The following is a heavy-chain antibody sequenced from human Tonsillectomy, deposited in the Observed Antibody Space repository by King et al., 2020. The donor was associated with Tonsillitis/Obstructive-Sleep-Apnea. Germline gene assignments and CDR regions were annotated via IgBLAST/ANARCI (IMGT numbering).Heavy chain of an antibody. CDR1: GGSISSYY. CDR3: ARDGGYCSSTSCYKKEVWIDP. J-gene: IGHJ5*02. D-gene: IGHD2-2*03. CDR2: IYYSGST. Sequence: VQLQESGPGLVKPSETLSLTCTVSGGSISSYYWSWIRQPPGKGLEWIGYIYYSGSTNYNPSLKSRVTISVDTSKNQFSLKLSSVTAADTAVYYCARDGGYCSSTSCYKKEVWIDPWGQGTLVTVSS. V-gene: IGHV4-59*01.